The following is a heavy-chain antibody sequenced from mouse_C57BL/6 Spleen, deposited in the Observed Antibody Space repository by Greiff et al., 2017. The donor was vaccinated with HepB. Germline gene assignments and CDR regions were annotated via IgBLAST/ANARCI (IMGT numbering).Heavy chain of an antibody. J-gene: IGHJ2*01. D-gene: IGHD2-5*01. CDR1: GYTFTSYW. V-gene: IGHV1-64*01. CDR2: IHPNSGST. CDR3: ASSNYLFDY. Sequence: QVQLQQPGAELVKPGASVKLSCKASGYTFTSYWMHWVKQRPGQGLEWIGMIHPNSGSTNYNEKFKSKATLTVYKSSSTAYMQLRSLTSGDSAVYYCASSNYLFDYWGQGTTLTVSS.